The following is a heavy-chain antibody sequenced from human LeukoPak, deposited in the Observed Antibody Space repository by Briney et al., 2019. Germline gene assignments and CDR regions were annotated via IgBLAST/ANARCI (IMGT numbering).Heavy chain of an antibody. D-gene: IGHD2-2*01. CDR2: IYHSGSA. CDR3: ARAPADPGYYYYMDV. V-gene: IGHV4-38-2*02. CDR1: GYSISRGYY. J-gene: IGHJ6*03. Sequence: SETQSLTCTVSGYSISRGYYWGWIRQPPGKGLEWIGTIYHSGSAYYISSLKSRVTISVDTSKNQFSLKLTSVTTADTAVYYCARAPADPGYYYYMDVWGKGTTVTVSS.